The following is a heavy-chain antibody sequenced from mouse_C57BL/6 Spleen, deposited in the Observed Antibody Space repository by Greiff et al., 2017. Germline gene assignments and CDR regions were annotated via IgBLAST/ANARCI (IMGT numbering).Heavy chain of an antibody. Sequence: VQLQQSGAELVKPGASVKLSCTASGFNINDYYMHWVKQRTEQGLEWIGRIDPEDGETKYAPKFQGKATITADTSSNTAYLQLSSMTSEDAAVDYCAVYYDYESGFAYWGQGTLVTVSA. CDR2: IDPEDGET. J-gene: IGHJ3*01. CDR3: AVYYDYESGFAY. CDR1: GFNINDYY. V-gene: IGHV14-2*01. D-gene: IGHD2-4*01.